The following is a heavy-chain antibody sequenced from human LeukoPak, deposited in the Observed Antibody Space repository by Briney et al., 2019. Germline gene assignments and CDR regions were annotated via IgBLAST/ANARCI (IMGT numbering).Heavy chain of an antibody. CDR3: ATSGSYRIIDY. CDR2: INPNSGAT. V-gene: IGHV1-2*02. D-gene: IGHD1-26*01. CDR1: GYTFTGYS. J-gene: IGHJ4*02. Sequence: ASVKVSCEASGYTFTGYSMHWVRQAPGQGLEWMGWINPNSGATNYAQKFQGRVTMTRDTSISTAYMELSRLRSDDTAVYYCATSGSYRIIDYWGQGTLVTVSS.